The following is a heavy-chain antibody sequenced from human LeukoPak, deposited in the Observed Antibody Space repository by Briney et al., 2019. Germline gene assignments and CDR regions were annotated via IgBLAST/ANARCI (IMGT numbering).Heavy chain of an antibody. Sequence: GGSLRLSRAASGFTFSSYAMTWVRPAPRKGLEWVSGISGGNGDTYYADSVKGRFNISTDNSKNTLYLQMNSLRVEDTAVYYCAKSYYYGSGSPSLDYWGQGTLVTVSS. V-gene: IGHV3-23*01. D-gene: IGHD3-10*01. J-gene: IGHJ4*02. CDR3: AKSYYYGSGSPSLDY. CDR2: ISGGNGDT. CDR1: GFTFSSYA.